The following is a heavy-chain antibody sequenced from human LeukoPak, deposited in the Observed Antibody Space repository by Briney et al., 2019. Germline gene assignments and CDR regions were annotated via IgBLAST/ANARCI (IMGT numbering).Heavy chain of an antibody. J-gene: IGHJ4*02. CDR2: INSDGSDT. CDR3: ARIRGGCYSDY. V-gene: IGHV3-74*01. CDR1: GFIFSNYW. Sequence: GGSLRLSCAASGFIFSNYWMYWVRQAPGKGLVWVSRINSDGSDTTYADSVKGRFTISRDNAKNTLYLQMNSLRAEDTAVYYCARIRGGCYSDYWGQGTLVTVSS. D-gene: IGHD3-16*01.